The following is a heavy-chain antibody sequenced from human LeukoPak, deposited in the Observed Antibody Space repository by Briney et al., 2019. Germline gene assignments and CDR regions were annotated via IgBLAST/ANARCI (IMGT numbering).Heavy chain of an antibody. J-gene: IGHJ4*02. Sequence: SETLSLTCAVYGGSFSGYYWGWIRQPPGKGLEWIGEINHSGSTNYNPSLKSRVTISVDTSKNQFSLKLSSVTAADTAVYYCARGTYYYDSSGYYYLMTYFDYWGQGTLVTVSS. CDR3: ARGTYYYDSSGYYYLMTYFDY. CDR2: INHSGST. D-gene: IGHD3-22*01. V-gene: IGHV4-34*01. CDR1: GGSFSGYY.